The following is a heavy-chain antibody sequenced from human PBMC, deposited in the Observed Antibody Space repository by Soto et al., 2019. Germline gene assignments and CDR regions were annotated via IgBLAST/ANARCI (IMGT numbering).Heavy chain of an antibody. J-gene: IGHJ4*02. V-gene: IGHV3-23*01. CDR2: ISGSGGST. D-gene: IGHD1-26*01. CDR1: GFTFSSYA. CDR3: AKVGSGSYYVDY. Sequence: GGSLRLSCAASGFTFSSYAMSWVRQAPGKGLEWVPAISGSGGSTYYADSVKGRFTISRDNSKNTLYLQMNSLRAEDTAVYYCAKVGSGSYYVDYWGQGTLVTVSS.